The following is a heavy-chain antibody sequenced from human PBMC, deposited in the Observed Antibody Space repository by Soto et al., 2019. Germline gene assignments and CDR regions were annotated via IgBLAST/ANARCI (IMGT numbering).Heavy chain of an antibody. CDR2: IYWDDDK. CDR1: GLSLSTTGVG. J-gene: IGHJ6*02. V-gene: IGHV2-5*02. CDR3: VQSRCGGDCLQSYSSHSYYGLDV. Sequence: QITLKESGPTLVKHTQTLTLTCTFSGLSLSTTGVGVGRIRQPPGKALEWLALIYWDDDKRYSPSLKSRLTITKDTSKNQMVLTMTNMDPVYTATYYCVQSRCGGDCLQSYSSHSYYGLDVWGQGTTVTVSS. D-gene: IGHD2-21*02.